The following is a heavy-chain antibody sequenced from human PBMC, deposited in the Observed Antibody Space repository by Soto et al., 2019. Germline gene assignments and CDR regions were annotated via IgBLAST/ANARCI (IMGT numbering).Heavy chain of an antibody. J-gene: IGHJ5*02. CDR2: IYYSGNT. V-gene: IGHV4-31*03. D-gene: IGHD3-22*01. Sequence: PSETLSLTCTVSGGSMSSSGYYWSWIRQHPGKGLEWIGHIYYSGNTYYNPSLKSRVTISVDTSKNQFSLKLSSVTAADTAVYYCAKCYYESRGGRNWLDPWGQGTQVTVSS. CDR3: AKCYYESRGGRNWLDP. CDR1: GGSMSSSGYY.